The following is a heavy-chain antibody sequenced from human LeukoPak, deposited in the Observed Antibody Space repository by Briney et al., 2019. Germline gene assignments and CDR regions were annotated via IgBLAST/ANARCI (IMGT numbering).Heavy chain of an antibody. Sequence: VASVPVSFKASGYTFTSYAMNWVREAPGQGLEWMGWINTNTGNPTYAQGLTGRFVFSLDTPVSTAYLQISSLKAEDTAVYYCAIWYCSGGRCYSNARTFDYWGQGTRVSVSS. D-gene: IGHD2-15*01. CDR2: INTNTGNP. J-gene: IGHJ4*02. CDR1: GYTFTSYA. V-gene: IGHV7-4-1*02. CDR3: AIWYCSGGRCYSNARTFDY.